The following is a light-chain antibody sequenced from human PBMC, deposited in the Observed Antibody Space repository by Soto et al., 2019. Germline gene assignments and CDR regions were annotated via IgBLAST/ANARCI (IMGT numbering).Light chain of an antibody. CDR1: SSDVGGYNY. CDR3: SSYTSSSNSRV. V-gene: IGLV2-14*01. CDR2: DVS. Sequence: QSALAQPASVSGSPGQSITISCTGTSSDVGGYNYVSWYQQHPGKAPKLMIYDVSNRPSGVSNRFSGSKSGNTASLTISGLQAEDEADYYCSSYTSSSNSRVFGGGTNLTVL. J-gene: IGLJ3*02.